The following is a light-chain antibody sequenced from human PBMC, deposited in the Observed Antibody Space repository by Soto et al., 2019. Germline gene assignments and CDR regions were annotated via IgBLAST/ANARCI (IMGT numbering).Light chain of an antibody. Sequence: EIVLTQSPGTLSLSPGERATLSCRASQSVRNSYLAWYQQKPGQAPRLLIYGASSRATGIPDRFSGSVSGTDLSLTISRLEPEDCAVYYGQQYGSSPRTFGQGTKVEIK. J-gene: IGKJ1*01. CDR3: QQYGSSPRT. CDR1: QSVRNSY. V-gene: IGKV3-20*01. CDR2: GAS.